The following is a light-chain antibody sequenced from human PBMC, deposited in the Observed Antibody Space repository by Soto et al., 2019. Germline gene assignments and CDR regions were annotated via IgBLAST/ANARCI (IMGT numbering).Light chain of an antibody. CDR2: AAS. CDR3: QQYGSSPLT. Sequence: IQLTQSPSSMSASVGDRVTISCRASQGIGFYLAWYQQKPGNAPKLLIYAASTLQSGVPSRFSGSGSGTNFTLTISSLQPEDFAVYYCQQYGSSPLTFGGGTKVDIK. CDR1: QGIGFY. V-gene: IGKV1-9*01. J-gene: IGKJ4*01.